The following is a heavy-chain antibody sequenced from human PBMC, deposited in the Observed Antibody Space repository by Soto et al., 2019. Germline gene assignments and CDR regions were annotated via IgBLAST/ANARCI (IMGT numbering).Heavy chain of an antibody. CDR3: AREQLKSEWLIFDY. CDR2: TYYRSKWYN. D-gene: IGHD5-12*01. CDR1: GGSVSSNGAA. V-gene: IGHV6-1*01. Sequence: SQTLSLTCAISGGSVSSNGAAWNWIRQSPSRGLEWLGRTYYRSKWYNDYAVSVKSRITINPDTSKNQFSLQLNSVTPEDTAVYYCAREQLKSEWLIFDYWGQGTLVTVSS. J-gene: IGHJ4*02.